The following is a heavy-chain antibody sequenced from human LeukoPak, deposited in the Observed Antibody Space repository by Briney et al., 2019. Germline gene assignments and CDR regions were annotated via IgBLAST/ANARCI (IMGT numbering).Heavy chain of an antibody. V-gene: IGHV4-30-2*03. Sequence: SQTLSLTCTVSGGSISSGGYYWSWIRQHLGKGLEWIGSIYYSGSTYYNPSLKSRVTMSVDTSKNQFSLKLSSVTAADTAVYYCARHAGGIAAAGTRPFDYWGQGTLVTVSS. CDR2: IYYSGST. D-gene: IGHD6-13*01. CDR1: GGSISSGGYY. CDR3: ARHAGGIAAAGTRPFDY. J-gene: IGHJ4*02.